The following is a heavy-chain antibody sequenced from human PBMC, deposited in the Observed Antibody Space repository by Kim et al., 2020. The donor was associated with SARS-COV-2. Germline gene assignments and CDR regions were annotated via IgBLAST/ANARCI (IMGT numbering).Heavy chain of an antibody. D-gene: IGHD1-26*01. CDR3: AKDLRSGSYYYYGMDV. V-gene: IGHV3-23*03. CDR1: GFTFSSYA. J-gene: IGHJ6*02. CDR2: IYSGGSST. Sequence: GGSLRLSCAASGFTFSSYAMSWVRQAPGKGLEWVSVIYSGGSSTYYADSVKGRFTISRDNSKNTLYLQMNSLRAEDTAVYYCAKDLRSGSYYYYGMDVWGQGTTVTVSS.